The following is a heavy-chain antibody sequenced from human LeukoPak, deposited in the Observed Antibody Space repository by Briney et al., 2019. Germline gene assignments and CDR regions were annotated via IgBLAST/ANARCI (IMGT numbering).Heavy chain of an antibody. CDR2: IKSKTDGGTT. CDR3: TTVEGSGWYDY. V-gene: IGHV3-15*01. D-gene: IGHD6-19*01. J-gene: IGHJ4*02. Sequence: GGSLRLSCAASGFTFSSYAMSWVRQAPGKGLEWVGRIKSKTDGGTTDYAAPVKGRFTISRDDSKNTLYLQMNSLKTEDTAVYYCTTVEGSGWYDYWGQGTLVTVSS. CDR1: GFTFSSYA.